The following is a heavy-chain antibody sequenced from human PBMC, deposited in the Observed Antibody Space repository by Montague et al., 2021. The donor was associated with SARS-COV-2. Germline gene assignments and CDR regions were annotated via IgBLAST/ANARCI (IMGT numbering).Heavy chain of an antibody. CDR3: ARERWAVGVSFDY. J-gene: IGHJ4*02. D-gene: IGHD1-26*01. Sequence: CAISGDSVSSNSATWHWIRQSPSRGLEWLGGTYYRSRWSNDYAVXXRSRIIINPDTSANQFSLQLSSVTPEDTAVYFCARERWAVGVSFDYWGQGTLVTVSS. V-gene: IGHV6-1*01. CDR2: TYYRSRWSN. CDR1: GDSVSSNSAT.